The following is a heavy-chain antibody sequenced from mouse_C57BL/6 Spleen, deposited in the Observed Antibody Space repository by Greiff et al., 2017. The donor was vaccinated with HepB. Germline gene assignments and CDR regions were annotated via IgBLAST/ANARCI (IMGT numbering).Heavy chain of an antibody. CDR1: GFTFSSYA. D-gene: IGHD2-4*01. J-gene: IGHJ3*01. V-gene: IGHV5-4*01. CDR3: ARDRSYDYDVGFAY. Sequence: EVKVVESGGGLVKPGGSLKLSCAASGFTFSSYAMSWVRQTPEKRLEWVATISDGGSYTYYPDNVKGRFTISRNNAKNNLYLQMSHLKSEDTAMYYGARDRSYDYDVGFAYWGQGTLVTVSA. CDR2: ISDGGSYT.